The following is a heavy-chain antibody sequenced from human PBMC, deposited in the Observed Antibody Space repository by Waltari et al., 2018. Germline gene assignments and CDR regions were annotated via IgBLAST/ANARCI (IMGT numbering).Heavy chain of an antibody. CDR1: GFSLNGSD. J-gene: IGHJ6*02. V-gene: IGHV3-48*03. CDR3: ARNLGARYYYYGMDV. D-gene: IGHD1-26*01. CDR2: ISSGGGAI. Sequence: EVELVESGGAMVQPGGSLRVSCLASGFSLNGSDMNWVRQAPGKGPEWISYISSGGGAIYYADSVKGRFTISRDNSKNSLYLQMDSLRVEDTAVYYCARNLGARYYYYGMDVWGLGTTVTVSS.